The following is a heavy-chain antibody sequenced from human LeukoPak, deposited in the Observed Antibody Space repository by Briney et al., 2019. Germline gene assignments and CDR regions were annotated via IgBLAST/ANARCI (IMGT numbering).Heavy chain of an antibody. V-gene: IGHV4-34*01. Sequence: SETLSLTCAVYGGSFSGYYWSWIRQPPGKGLEWIGEINHSGSTNYNPSLKSRVTISVDTSKNQFSLKLSSVTAADTAVYYCARRGLQPMGITGKGPLGYWGQGTLVTVSS. D-gene: IGHD1-20*01. CDR1: GGSFSGYY. CDR2: INHSGST. J-gene: IGHJ4*02. CDR3: ARRGLQPMGITGKGPLGY.